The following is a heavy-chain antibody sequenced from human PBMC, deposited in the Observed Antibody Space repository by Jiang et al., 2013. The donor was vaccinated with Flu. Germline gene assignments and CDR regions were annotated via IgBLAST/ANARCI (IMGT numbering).Heavy chain of an antibody. D-gene: IGHD3-3*01. V-gene: IGHV1-2*06. CDR1: GYTFTGYY. CDR2: INPNSGGT. CDR3: ARDYDFWSYNWFDP. J-gene: IGHJ5*02. Sequence: SGAEVKKPGASVKVSCKASGYTFTGYYMHWVRQAPGQGLEWMGRINPNSGGTNYAQKFQGRVTMTRDTSISTAYMELSRLRSDDTAVYYCARDYDFWSYNWFDPWGQGTLAPSPQ.